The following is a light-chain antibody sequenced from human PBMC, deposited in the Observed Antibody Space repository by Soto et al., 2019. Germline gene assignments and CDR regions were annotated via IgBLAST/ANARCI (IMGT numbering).Light chain of an antibody. CDR2: ADN. CDR1: TSNIGTNT. V-gene: IGLV1-44*01. J-gene: IGLJ2*01. Sequence: QSVLTQPPSASGTPGQRVTISCSGSTSNIGTNTVNWYQHLPGTAPKLLISADNQRPSGVPDRFSGSKSDTSASLAISGLRSDDEADYYCASWDDSLNGAVFGGGTKLTVL. CDR3: ASWDDSLNGAV.